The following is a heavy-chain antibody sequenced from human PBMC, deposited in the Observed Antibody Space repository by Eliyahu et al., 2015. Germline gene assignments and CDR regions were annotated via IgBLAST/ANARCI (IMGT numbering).Heavy chain of an antibody. CDR3: ARTHDYGDYVPFDY. CDR1: GYTFXGYY. CDR2: INPNSGGT. J-gene: IGHJ4*02. Sequence: QVQLVQSGAEXKKPGASVKVSCXXXGYTFXGYYIHWXRXAPGQGLEWMGWINPNSGGTNYAQKFQGRVTMTRDTSISTAYMELSRLTSDDTAVYYCARTHDYGDYVPFDYWGQGTLVTVSS. V-gene: IGHV1-2*02. D-gene: IGHD4-17*01.